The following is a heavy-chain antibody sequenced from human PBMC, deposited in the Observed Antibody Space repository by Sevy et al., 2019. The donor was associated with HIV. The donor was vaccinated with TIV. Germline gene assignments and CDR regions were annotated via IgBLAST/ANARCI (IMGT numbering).Heavy chain of an antibody. D-gene: IGHD3-10*01. CDR1: GFTFRNFW. Sequence: GGSLRLSCAVSGFTFRNFWMSWVRQAPGKGLEGVANIRQDGSEKYYVDSVRGRFTISRNNAKNSLFQQLNSLRADDTAIYCGAKSYFGSGTSYGLDLWGRGTTVTVSS. CDR2: IRQDGSEK. CDR3: AKSYFGSGTSYGLDL. V-gene: IGHV3-7*01. J-gene: IGHJ6*02.